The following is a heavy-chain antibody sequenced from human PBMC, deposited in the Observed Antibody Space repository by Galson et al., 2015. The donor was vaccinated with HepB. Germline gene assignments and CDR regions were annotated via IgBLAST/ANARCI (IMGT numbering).Heavy chain of an antibody. CDR2: IIPIFGTA. V-gene: IGHV1-69*06. J-gene: IGHJ4*02. CDR3: AGPYCTNGVCPLFGY. Sequence: SVKVSCKASGGTFSSYAISWVRQAPGQGLEWMGGIIPIFGTANYAQKFQGRVTITADKSTSTAYMELSSLRSEDTAVYYCAGPYCTNGVCPLFGYWGQGTLVTVSS. CDR1: GGTFSSYA. D-gene: IGHD2-8*01.